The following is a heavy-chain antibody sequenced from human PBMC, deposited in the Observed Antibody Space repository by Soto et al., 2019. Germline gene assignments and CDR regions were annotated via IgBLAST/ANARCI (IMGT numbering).Heavy chain of an antibody. V-gene: IGHV4-59*01. CDR2: IYYSGST. J-gene: IGHJ5*02. D-gene: IGHD4-17*01. CDR3: ARAMTTSWFDP. Sequence: PSETLSLTCTVSGGSISSYYWSWIRQPPGKGLEWIGYIYYSGSTNYNPSLKSRVTISVDTSKNQFSLKLSSVTAADTAVYYCARAMTTSWFDPWGQGTLVTVS. CDR1: GGSISSYY.